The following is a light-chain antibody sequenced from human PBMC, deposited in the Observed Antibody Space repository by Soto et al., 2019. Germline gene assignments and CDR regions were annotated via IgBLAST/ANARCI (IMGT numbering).Light chain of an antibody. V-gene: IGKV3-11*01. CDR2: NAS. Sequence: EIVLTQSPATMSLSPGERATLSCRASQSVSNYLAWYQQKPGQAPRLLIYNASNRATGIPARFSGSGSGTDFTLTISGLEPEDFAVYYCQQRSNWRTFGQGTKLELK. CDR1: QSVSNY. CDR3: QQRSNWRT. J-gene: IGKJ2*01.